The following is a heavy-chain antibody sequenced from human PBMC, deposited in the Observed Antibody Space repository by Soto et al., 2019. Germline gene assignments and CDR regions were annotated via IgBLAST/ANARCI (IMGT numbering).Heavy chain of an antibody. D-gene: IGHD3-22*01. V-gene: IGHV4-30-4*01. J-gene: IGHJ3*02. CDR3: ARGGEYYYDSSGYHDAFDI. Sequence: SETLSLTCTVSGGSISSGDYYWSWIRQPPGKGLEWIGYIYYSGSTYYNPSLKSRVTISVDTSKNQFSLKLSSVTAADTAVYYCARGGEYYYDSSGYHDAFDIWGQGTMVTVSS. CDR2: IYYSGST. CDR1: GGSISSGDYY.